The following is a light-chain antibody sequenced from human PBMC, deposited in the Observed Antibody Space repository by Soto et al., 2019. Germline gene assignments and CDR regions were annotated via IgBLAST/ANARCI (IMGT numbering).Light chain of an antibody. CDR1: SSNIGSNT. J-gene: IGLJ2*01. CDR2: SNN. V-gene: IGLV1-44*01. CDR3: AAWDDSLKVVV. Sequence: QSVLTPPPSASGTPGQRVTISCSGSSSNIGSNTVNWYQQLPGTASKLLIYSNNQRTSVVPDRFSGSKSGTSASLAISGLQSEDEDDYYCAAWDDSLKVVVFGGGTKLTVL.